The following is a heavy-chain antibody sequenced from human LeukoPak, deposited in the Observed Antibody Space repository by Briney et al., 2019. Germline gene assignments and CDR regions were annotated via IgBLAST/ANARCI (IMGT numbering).Heavy chain of an antibody. V-gene: IGHV5-51*01. J-gene: IGHJ4*02. CDR1: GYCFTSYW. D-gene: IGHD5-18*01. CDR2: IYPGDSNT. CDR3: AKAMTRYGPPGVFDS. Sequence: GESLKISCKGSGYCFTSYWIGWVRQMPGKGLEWMGIIYPGDSNTRYSPSFQGQVTISADRSLSTAYLQWSSLKASDTAMYYGAKAMTRYGPPGVFDSWGQGTLVTVSS.